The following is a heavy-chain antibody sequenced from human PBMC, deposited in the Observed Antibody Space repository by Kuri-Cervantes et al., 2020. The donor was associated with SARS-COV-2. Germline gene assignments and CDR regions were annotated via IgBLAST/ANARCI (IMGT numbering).Heavy chain of an antibody. CDR3: ARDGGSRAYYYYMDV. Sequence: SETLSLTCTVSGGSISSYYWSWIRQPAGKGLEWTGRIYTSGSTNYNPSLKSRVTMSVDTSKNQFSLKLSSVTAADTAVYYCARDGGSRAYYYYMDVWGKGTTVTVSS. CDR1: GGSISSYY. D-gene: IGHD4-23*01. CDR2: IYTSGST. V-gene: IGHV4-4*07. J-gene: IGHJ6*03.